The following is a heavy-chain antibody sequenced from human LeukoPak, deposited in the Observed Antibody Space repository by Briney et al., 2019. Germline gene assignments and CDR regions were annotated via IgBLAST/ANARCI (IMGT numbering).Heavy chain of an antibody. CDR1: GGSISSGDYY. V-gene: IGHV4-30-4*08. D-gene: IGHD3-3*01. CDR2: IYYSGST. Sequence: NPSETLSLTCTVSGGSISSGDYYWSWIRQPPGKGLEWIGYIYYSGSTYYNPSLKSRVTTSVDTSKNQFSLKLSSVTAADTAVYYCARLYLIEDYDFWSGYSESMDVWGKGTTVTVSS. CDR3: ARLYLIEDYDFWSGYSESMDV. J-gene: IGHJ6*03.